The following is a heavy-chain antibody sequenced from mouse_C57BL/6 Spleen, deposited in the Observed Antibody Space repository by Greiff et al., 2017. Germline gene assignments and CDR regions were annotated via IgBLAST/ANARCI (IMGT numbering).Heavy chain of an antibody. D-gene: IGHD2-5*01. Sequence: EVQLMQPGAELVRPGASVKLSCTASGFTITDYYMHWVKQRPEQGLEWIGRIDPADGDTEYAPKFQGKATLTVDTSSTTAYLQRSSLTSEDTAVYYETTGYYSNTAWFAYWGQGTLVTVSA. CDR3: TTGYYSNTAWFAY. V-gene: IGHV14-1*01. J-gene: IGHJ3*01. CDR2: IDPADGDT. CDR1: GFTITDYY.